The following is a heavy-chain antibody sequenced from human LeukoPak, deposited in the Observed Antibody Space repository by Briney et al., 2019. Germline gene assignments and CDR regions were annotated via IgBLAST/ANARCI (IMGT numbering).Heavy chain of an antibody. CDR1: GESFSGYY. V-gene: IGHV4-34*01. CDR3: ARDQTTTHDYCSGSSCYSWDY. Sequence: SETLSLTCAVYGESFSGYYWNWIRQPPGKGLEWIGEINHSGSTTNHNPSLKSRVTMSVDTSKNQFSLKMTSVTAADTAVYYCARDQTTTHDYCSGSSCYSWDYWGQGTLVTVSS. J-gene: IGHJ4*02. D-gene: IGHD2-15*01. CDR2: INHSGSTT.